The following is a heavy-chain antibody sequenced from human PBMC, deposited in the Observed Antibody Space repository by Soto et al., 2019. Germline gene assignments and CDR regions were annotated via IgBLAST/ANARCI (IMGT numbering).Heavy chain of an antibody. CDR2: VFYTGFT. CDR1: GASISGSYYY. J-gene: IGHJ4*02. D-gene: IGHD1-20*01. V-gene: IGHV4-39*01. CDR3: ATSQKGYNWNYFDH. Sequence: AETLSLTCAVSGASISGSYYYWAWLRQSPGKGPEWIGSVFYTGFTSYNPSLESRVSVSVDTSKSQFSLKLSAVTAADTAVYYCATSQKGYNWNYFDHWGQGALVTVSS.